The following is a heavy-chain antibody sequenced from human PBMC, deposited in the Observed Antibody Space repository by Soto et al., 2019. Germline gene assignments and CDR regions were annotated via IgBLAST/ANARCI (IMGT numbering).Heavy chain of an antibody. D-gene: IGHD3-22*01. V-gene: IGHV1-18*01. Sequence: QVQLVQSGAEAKKPGASVKVSCKASGYTFITYGVSWVRQAPGQGLDWLGGISTYNGNTRYAERLQGRVTMTTDTTTNTAYMELRNLRSDDTAVYYCARGPTDYYDNSANYFLDYWGQGTLVTVSS. CDR1: GYTFITYG. CDR2: ISTYNGNT. J-gene: IGHJ4*02. CDR3: ARGPTDYYDNSANYFLDY.